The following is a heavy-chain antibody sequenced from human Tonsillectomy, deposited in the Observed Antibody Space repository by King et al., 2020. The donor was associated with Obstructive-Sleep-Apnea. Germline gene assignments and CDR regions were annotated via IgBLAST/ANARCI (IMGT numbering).Heavy chain of an antibody. CDR3: ARLRAGQGSNAFDY. J-gene: IGHJ4*02. Sequence: HVQLQQWGPGLLKPSETLSLTCAVYGEAFSGCYWTWIRQPPGKGLEWIGEINHSGSTIYSPSLKSRVTISVDTSKNKFSLNLSSVTAADTAVYYCARLRAGQGSNAFDYWGQGTLVTVSS. CDR1: GEAFSGCY. D-gene: IGHD1-26*01. V-gene: IGHV4-34*01. CDR2: INHSGST.